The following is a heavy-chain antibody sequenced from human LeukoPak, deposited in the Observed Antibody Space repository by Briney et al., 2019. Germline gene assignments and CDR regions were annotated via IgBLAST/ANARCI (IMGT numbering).Heavy chain of an antibody. V-gene: IGHV3-23*01. CDR1: GFTFSSYG. CDR2: ISGSGGST. Sequence: GGSLRLSCAASGFTFSSYGMSWVRQAPGKGLEWVSAISGSGGSTYYADSVKGRFTISRDNSKNTLYLQMNSLRAEDTAVYYCAKDQHFAISNYDYWGQGTLVTVSS. J-gene: IGHJ4*02. CDR3: AKDQHFAISNYDY. D-gene: IGHD2/OR15-2a*01.